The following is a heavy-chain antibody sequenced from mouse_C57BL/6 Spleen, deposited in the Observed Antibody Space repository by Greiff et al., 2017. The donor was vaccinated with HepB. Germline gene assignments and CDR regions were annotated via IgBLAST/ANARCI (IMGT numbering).Heavy chain of an antibody. CDR1: GYTFTDYY. V-gene: IGHV1-76*01. D-gene: IGHD1-1*01. J-gene: IGHJ1*03. Sequence: VQLQESGAELVRPGASVKLSCKASGYTFTDYYLNWVKPRPGQGLEWIARIYPGSGNTYYNEKFKGKATLTVEKSSSTAYMQLSSLTSEDSAVYFGARVGRSYGYGYSDVWGTGTTVTVSS. CDR2: IYPGSGNT. CDR3: ARVGRSYGYGYSDV.